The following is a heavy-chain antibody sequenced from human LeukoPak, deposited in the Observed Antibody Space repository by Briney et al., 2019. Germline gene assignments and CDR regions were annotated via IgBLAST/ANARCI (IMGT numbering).Heavy chain of an antibody. D-gene: IGHD2-2*01. CDR2: INTNTGNP. CDR3: AREAGPLVVAIDY. Sequence: ASVKVSCKASGYTFTSYGISWVRQAPGQGLEWMGWINTNTGNPTYAQGFTGRFVFSLDTSVSTAYLQISSLKAEDTAVYYCAREAGPLVVAIDYWGQGTLVTVSS. CDR1: GYTFTSYG. J-gene: IGHJ4*02. V-gene: IGHV7-4-1*02.